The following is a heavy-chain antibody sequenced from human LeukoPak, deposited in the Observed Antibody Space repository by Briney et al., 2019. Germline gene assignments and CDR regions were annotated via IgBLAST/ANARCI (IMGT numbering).Heavy chain of an antibody. J-gene: IGHJ4*02. CDR1: GFTFSSYS. CDR2: ISSSSSTI. Sequence: PGGSLRLSCAASGFTFSSYSMNWVRQAPGKGLEWVSYISSSSSTIYYADSVKGRFTISRDNAKNSLYLQMNSLRAEDTAVYYCARDDYDYVWGTPGYWGQGTLVTVSS. D-gene: IGHD3-16*01. V-gene: IGHV3-48*01. CDR3: ARDDYDYVWGTPGY.